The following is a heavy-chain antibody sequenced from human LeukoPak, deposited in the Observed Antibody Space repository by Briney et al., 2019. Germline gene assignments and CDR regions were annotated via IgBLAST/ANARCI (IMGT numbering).Heavy chain of an antibody. D-gene: IGHD3-10*01. CDR2: INPSGGST. V-gene: IGHV1-46*01. J-gene: IGHJ4*02. Sequence: ASVKVSCKASGYTFTSYYMHWVRQAPGQGLEWMGIINPSGGSTSYAQKFQGRVTMARDTSTSTVYMELSSLRSEDTAVYYCARAIPSSDGITMVRAPFDHWGQGTLVTVSS. CDR1: GYTFTSYY. CDR3: ARAIPSSDGITMVRAPFDH.